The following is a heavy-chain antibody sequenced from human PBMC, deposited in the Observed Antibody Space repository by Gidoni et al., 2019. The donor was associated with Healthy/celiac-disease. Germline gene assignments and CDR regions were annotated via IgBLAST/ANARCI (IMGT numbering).Heavy chain of an antibody. V-gene: IGHV4-34*01. CDR3: ARGSDYGGNSIAFDL. CDR2: INHSGRT. Sequence: QVQLQQWGAGLLKPSETLSLTCAVYGGSFSGSYWRWIRPPPGKGLEGIGEINHSGRTNDNPSLKSRVTISVDTSKNQFSLKLSSVTAADTAVYYCARGSDYGGNSIAFDLWGRGTLVTVSS. D-gene: IGHD4-17*01. CDR1: GGSFSGSY. J-gene: IGHJ2*01.